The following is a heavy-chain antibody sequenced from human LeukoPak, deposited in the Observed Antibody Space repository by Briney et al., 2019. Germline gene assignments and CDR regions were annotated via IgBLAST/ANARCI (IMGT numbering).Heavy chain of an antibody. CDR1: GGSISSGSYY. D-gene: IGHD1-14*01. Sequence: SQTLSLTCTVSGGSISSGSYYWSWIRQPAGKGLEWIGRIYTSGSTNYNPSLKSRVTISVDTSKNQFSLKLSSVTAADTAVYYCARINGILTAVAFDIWGQGTMVTVSS. CDR3: ARINGILTAVAFDI. CDR2: IYTSGST. V-gene: IGHV4-61*02. J-gene: IGHJ3*02.